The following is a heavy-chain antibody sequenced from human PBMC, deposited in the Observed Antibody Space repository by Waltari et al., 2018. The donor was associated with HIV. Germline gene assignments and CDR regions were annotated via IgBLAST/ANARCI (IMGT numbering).Heavy chain of an antibody. Sequence: QVQLVQSGAEVKKPGASVKVSCNASGYTFITYYMNWVRQALGQGLEWMGIINPSGNSTSYVQKFQGRLTMTRDTSTSTVYMELSSLRSEDTAVYYCARAPCSGGSCRLFDYWGQGTLVTVSS. D-gene: IGHD2-15*01. V-gene: IGHV1-46*01. CDR3: ARAPCSGGSCRLFDY. CDR2: INPSGNST. CDR1: GYTFITYY. J-gene: IGHJ4*02.